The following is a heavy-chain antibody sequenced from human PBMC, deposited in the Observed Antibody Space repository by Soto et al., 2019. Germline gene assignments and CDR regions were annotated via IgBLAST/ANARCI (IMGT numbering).Heavy chain of an antibody. D-gene: IGHD2-15*01. CDR2: IIPIFGTA. Sequence: SVKVSCKASGGTFSSYAISWVRQAPGQGLEWMGGIIPIFGTANYAQKFQGRVTITADESTSTAYMELSSPRSEDTAVYYCARGPVDCSGGSCYSNYWGQGTLVTVSS. CDR3: ARGPVDCSGGSCYSNY. CDR1: GGTFSSYA. V-gene: IGHV1-69*13. J-gene: IGHJ4*02.